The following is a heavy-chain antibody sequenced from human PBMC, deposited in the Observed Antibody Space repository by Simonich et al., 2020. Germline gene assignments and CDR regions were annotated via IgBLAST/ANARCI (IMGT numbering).Heavy chain of an antibody. D-gene: IGHD7-27*01. CDR2: SNPNRGGT. CDR3: ARGALTGDYYYMDV. J-gene: IGHJ6*03. Sequence: QVQLVQSGAEVKKPGASVKVSCKASGYTFTGYYMHWVRQAPGQGLEVMGGSNPNRGGTHDAQKFQGRVTMTRDTSISTAYMELSRLRSDDTAVYYCARGALTGDYYYMDVWGKGTTVTVSS. V-gene: IGHV1-2*02. CDR1: GYTFTGYY.